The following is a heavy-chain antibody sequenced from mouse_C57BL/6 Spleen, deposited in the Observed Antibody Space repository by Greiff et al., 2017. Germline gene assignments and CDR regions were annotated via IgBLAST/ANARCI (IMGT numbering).Heavy chain of an antibody. D-gene: IGHD2-1*01. CDR1: GFTFTDYY. CDR3: ARLYGNYVWYFDV. Sequence: EVKLMESGGGLVQPGGSLSLSCAASGFTFTDYYMSWVRQPPGKALEWLGFIRNKANGYTTEYSASVKGRFTISRDNSQSILYLHMNALRAEDSATYYCARLYGNYVWYFDVWGTGTTVTVSS. J-gene: IGHJ1*03. CDR2: IRNKANGYTT. V-gene: IGHV7-3*01.